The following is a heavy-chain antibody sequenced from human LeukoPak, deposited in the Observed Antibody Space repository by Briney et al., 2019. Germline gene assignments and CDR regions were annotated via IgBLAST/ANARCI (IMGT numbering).Heavy chain of an antibody. D-gene: IGHD3-3*01. CDR3: ARVGTDFWSAPLY. V-gene: IGHV4-38-2*01. CDR1: GYSISSGYY. Sequence: SETLSLTCAVFGYSISSGYYWAWIRQPPGKGLEWIGNIHHGGSTYYNPSLKSRLTTAVDTSKNQFSLKLSSVTAADTAVYYCARVGTDFWSAPLYWGLGILVTVSS. J-gene: IGHJ4*02. CDR2: IHHGGST.